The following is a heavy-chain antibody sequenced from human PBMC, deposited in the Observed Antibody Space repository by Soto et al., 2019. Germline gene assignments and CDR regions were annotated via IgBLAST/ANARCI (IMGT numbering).Heavy chain of an antibody. CDR1: GFTFSSYE. CDR3: ARGSREQLVPYYFDY. CDR2: ISSSGSTI. J-gene: IGHJ4*02. D-gene: IGHD6-13*01. Sequence: GGSLRLSCAASGFTFSSYEMNWVRQAPGKGLEWVSYISSSGSTIYYADSVKGRFTISRDNAKNSLYLQMNSLRAEDTAVYYCARGSREQLVPYYFDYWGQGTLVTVSS. V-gene: IGHV3-48*03.